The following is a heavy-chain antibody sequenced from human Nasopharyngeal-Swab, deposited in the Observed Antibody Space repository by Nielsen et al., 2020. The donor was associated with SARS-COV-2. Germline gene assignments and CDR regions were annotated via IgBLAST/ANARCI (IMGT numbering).Heavy chain of an antibody. CDR1: GYTLTELS. CDR2: FDPEDGET. CDR3: ARGWLVRGVPSDY. J-gene: IGHJ4*02. Sequence: ASVKVSCKVSGYTLTELSMHWVRQAPGKGLEWMGGFDPEDGETIYAQKFQGRVTITRDTSASTAYMELSSLRSEDTAVYYCARGWLVRGVPSDYWGQGTLVTVSS. D-gene: IGHD3-10*01. V-gene: IGHV1-24*01.